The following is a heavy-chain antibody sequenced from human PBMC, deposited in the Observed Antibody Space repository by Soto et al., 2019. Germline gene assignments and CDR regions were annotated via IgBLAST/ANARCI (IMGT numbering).Heavy chain of an antibody. D-gene: IGHD3-3*01. V-gene: IGHV5-51*01. Sequence: GESLKISCKGSGYSFTSYWIGWVRQMPGKGLEWMGIIYPGDSDTRYSPSFQGQVTISADKSISTAYLQWSSLKASDTAMYYCARTIITILGVVTALEAFDIRGQGTMVTVSS. CDR1: GYSFTSYW. CDR3: ARTIITILGVVTALEAFDI. J-gene: IGHJ3*02. CDR2: IYPGDSDT.